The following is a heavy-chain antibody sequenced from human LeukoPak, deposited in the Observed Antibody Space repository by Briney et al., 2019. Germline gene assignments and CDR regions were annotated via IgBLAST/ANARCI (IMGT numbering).Heavy chain of an antibody. Sequence: ASVKVSCKASGYTFTSYDINWVRQATGQGLEWLGWMNPSSGNTGYAQKFQGRVTITRNTSISTAYMELSSLRSEDTAVYYCARNAYYDFWSGWPGYYMDVWGKGTTVTVSS. V-gene: IGHV1-8*03. D-gene: IGHD3-3*01. CDR3: ARNAYYDFWSGWPGYYMDV. J-gene: IGHJ6*03. CDR2: MNPSSGNT. CDR1: GYTFTSYD.